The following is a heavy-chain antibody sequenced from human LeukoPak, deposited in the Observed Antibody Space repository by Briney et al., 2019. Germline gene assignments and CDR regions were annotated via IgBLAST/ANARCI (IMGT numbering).Heavy chain of an antibody. CDR1: GFTFSSYW. CDR2: INSDGSST. CDR3: XXXXXXXXXXSGYYLGLDY. D-gene: IGHD3-3*01. Sequence: GGSLRLSCAASGFTFSSYWMHWVRQAPGKGLVWVSRINSDGSSTSYADSVKGRFTISRDNSKNTLYLQTNSLRAEHRAAYFRXXXXXXXXXXSGYYLGLDYWGQGTLVTVSS. V-gene: IGHV3-74*01. J-gene: IGHJ4*02.